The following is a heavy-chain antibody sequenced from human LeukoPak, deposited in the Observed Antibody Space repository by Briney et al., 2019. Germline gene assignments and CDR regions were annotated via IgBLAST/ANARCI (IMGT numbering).Heavy chain of an antibody. CDR2: INYDGST. J-gene: IGHJ4*02. CDR1: GFTFSNYW. Sequence: PGGSLRLSCAASGFTFSNYWMHWFRQAPGKGLVWVSRINYDGSTNYADSMKGRFTISRDNARNTLYMQMNSLRAEDTAVYYCVRGCSSTSCYPFDCWGQGTLVTVSS. D-gene: IGHD2-2*01. V-gene: IGHV3-74*01. CDR3: VRGCSSTSCYPFDC.